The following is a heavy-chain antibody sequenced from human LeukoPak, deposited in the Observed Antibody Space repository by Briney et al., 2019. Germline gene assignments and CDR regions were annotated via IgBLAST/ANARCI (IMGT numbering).Heavy chain of an antibody. CDR3: ARSDRYLSGGDWYFDL. CDR1: GGSISSYY. D-gene: IGHD2-15*01. Sequence: PSETLSLTCTVSGGSISSYYWSWIRQPPGKGLEWIGYIYYSGSTNYNPSLKSRVTISVDTSKNQFSLKLSSVTAADTAVYYWARSDRYLSGGDWYFDLWGRGTLVTVSS. J-gene: IGHJ2*01. CDR2: IYYSGST. V-gene: IGHV4-59*01.